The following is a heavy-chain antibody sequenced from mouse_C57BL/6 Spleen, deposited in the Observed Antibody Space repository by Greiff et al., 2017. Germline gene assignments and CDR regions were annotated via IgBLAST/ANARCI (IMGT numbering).Heavy chain of an antibody. CDR1: GYTFTSYG. V-gene: IGHV1-81*01. Sequence: QVQLQESGAELARPGASVKLSCKASGYTFTSYGISWVKQRTGQGLEWIGEIYPRSGNTYYNEKFKGKATPTADKSSSTAYMELRSLTSEDSAVYFCAREAYYRNYPLDYWGQGTTLTVSS. CDR2: IYPRSGNT. J-gene: IGHJ2*01. CDR3: AREAYYRNYPLDY. D-gene: IGHD2-10*01.